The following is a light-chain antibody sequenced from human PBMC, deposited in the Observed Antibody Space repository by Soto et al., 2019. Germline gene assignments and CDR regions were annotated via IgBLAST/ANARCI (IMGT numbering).Light chain of an antibody. J-gene: IGLJ1*01. V-gene: IGLV2-14*02. CDR3: SSYTTSSTLV. CDR1: SRDVGSYGL. Sequence: QSVLTQPASMSGSPGQSITISCTETSRDVGSYGLVSWYQQHPGKAPKLMIYEGRKRPSGVSNRFSGSKSANTASLSISGLQADDEADYYCSSYTTSSTLVFGTGTKVTVL. CDR2: EGR.